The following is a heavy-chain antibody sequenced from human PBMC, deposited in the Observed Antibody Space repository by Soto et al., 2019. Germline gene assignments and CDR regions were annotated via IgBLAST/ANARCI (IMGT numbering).Heavy chain of an antibody. J-gene: IGHJ4*02. CDR2: ISYDGSNK. CDR3: AKDQRCWEWRYLETFDY. Sequence: GGSLRLSCAASGFTFSSYGMHWVRQAPGKGLEWVAIISYDGSNKYYADSLKGRFTISRDNSKNTLYLQMNSLRAEDTAVYYCAKDQRCWEWRYLETFDYWGQGTLVTVSS. D-gene: IGHD3-3*01. CDR1: GFTFSSYG. V-gene: IGHV3-30*18.